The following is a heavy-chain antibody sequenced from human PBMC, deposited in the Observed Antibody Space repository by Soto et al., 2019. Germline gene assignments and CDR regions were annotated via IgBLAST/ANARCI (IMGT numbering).Heavy chain of an antibody. Sequence: PGESLKISCKCPGHLFNNHCIGLVLRTPGKGLEWMGLIFTRDSETKTSPSFQGHVSFSVDNSINTVYLQWTSLKTTDTGIYFCARGYFDSGHGYDLWGQGTLVTVSS. CDR3: ARGYFDSGHGYDL. V-gene: IGHV5-51*01. J-gene: IGHJ5*02. D-gene: IGHD3-10*01. CDR2: IFTRDSET. CDR1: GHLFNNHC.